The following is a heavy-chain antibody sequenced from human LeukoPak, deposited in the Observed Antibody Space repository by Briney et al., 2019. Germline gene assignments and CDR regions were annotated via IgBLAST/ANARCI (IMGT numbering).Heavy chain of an antibody. J-gene: IGHJ6*03. CDR3: ARVAIAAAGTMDV. Sequence: ASVKVSCKASGGTFSSYAISWVRQAPGLGLEWMGGIIPIFGTANYAQKFQGRVTITTDESTSTAYMGLSSLRSEDTAVYYCARVAIAAAGTMDVWGKGTTVTVSS. D-gene: IGHD6-13*01. CDR1: GGTFSSYA. CDR2: IIPIFGTA. V-gene: IGHV1-69*05.